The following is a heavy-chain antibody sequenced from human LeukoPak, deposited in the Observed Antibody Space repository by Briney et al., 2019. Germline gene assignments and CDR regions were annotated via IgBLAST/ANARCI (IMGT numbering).Heavy chain of an antibody. CDR3: AKDISVRVNLFDY. CDR1: GFTFSSYA. D-gene: IGHD3-10*01. Sequence: GGSLRLSCAASGFTFSSYAMHWVRQAPGKGLEWVAVISYDGSNKYYADSVKGRFTISRDNSKNTLYLQMNSLRAEDTAVYYCAKDISVRVNLFDYWGQGTLVTVSS. J-gene: IGHJ4*02. V-gene: IGHV3-30*18. CDR2: ISYDGSNK.